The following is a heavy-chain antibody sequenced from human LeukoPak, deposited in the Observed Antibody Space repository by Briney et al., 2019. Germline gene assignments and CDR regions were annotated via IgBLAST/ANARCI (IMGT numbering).Heavy chain of an antibody. D-gene: IGHD5-12*01. CDR2: IYPGDSDT. CDR3: ARSRSGYDPFYYYYMDV. Sequence: GESLKISCNGSGYSFTNCWIGWVRQLPGRDLEGMGSIYPGDSDTRYSPSFQGQVTISAAKSISTAYLQWSSLKASDTAMYYCARSRSGYDPFYYYYMDVWGKGTTVTISS. CDR1: GYSFTNCW. J-gene: IGHJ6*03. V-gene: IGHV5-51*01.